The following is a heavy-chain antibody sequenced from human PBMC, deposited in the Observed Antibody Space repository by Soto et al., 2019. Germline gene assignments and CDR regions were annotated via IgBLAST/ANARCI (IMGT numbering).Heavy chain of an antibody. CDR3: ARGQRALITYGPFDP. CDR1: GFTFSSYA. J-gene: IGHJ5*02. D-gene: IGHD4-17*01. V-gene: IGHV3-23*01. Sequence: PGGSLRLSCAASGFTFSSYAMHWVRQAPGKGLEWVSTFSGTGGYTYYADSVKGRFTTSRDDSKNTLFLHMNSLRAADTAVYYCARGQRALITYGPFDPWGQGTLVTVS. CDR2: FSGTGGYT.